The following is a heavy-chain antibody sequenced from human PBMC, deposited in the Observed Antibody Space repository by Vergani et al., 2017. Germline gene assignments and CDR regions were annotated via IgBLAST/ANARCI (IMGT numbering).Heavy chain of an antibody. J-gene: IGHJ4*02. CDR3: ARAADYYDSSGAQFDY. CDR1: GGTFSSYA. CDR2: IIPIFGTA. Sequence: QVQLVQSGAEVKKPGSSVKVSCKASGGTFSSYAISWVRQAPGQGLEWMGGIIPIFGTANYAQKFQGRVTITADESTSTAYMELSSLISEDTAVYYCARAADYYDSSGAQFDYWGQGTLVTVSS. D-gene: IGHD3-22*01. V-gene: IGHV1-69*01.